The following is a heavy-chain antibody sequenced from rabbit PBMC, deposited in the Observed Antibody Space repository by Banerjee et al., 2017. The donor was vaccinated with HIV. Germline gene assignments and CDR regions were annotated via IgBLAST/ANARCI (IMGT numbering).Heavy chain of an antibody. D-gene: IGHD7-1*01. CDR1: GIDFSSYG. CDR2: IYPGFGIR. CDR3: ARAPNVGYAGYGSYYFNL. Sequence: ELVESGGGLVQPGESLKLSCKASGIDFSSYGISWVRQAPGKGPEWIAYIYPGFGIRNYANSVKGRFTISSDNAQNTVFLQMTSLTAADTATYFCARAPNVGYAGYGSYYFNLWGPGTLVTVS. V-gene: IGHV1S47*01. J-gene: IGHJ4*01.